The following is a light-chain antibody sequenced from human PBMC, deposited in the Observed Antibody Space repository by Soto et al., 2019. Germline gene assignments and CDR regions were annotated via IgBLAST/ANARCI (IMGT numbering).Light chain of an antibody. CDR2: DAS. V-gene: IGKV1-5*01. J-gene: IGKJ1*01. Sequence: DIHMTQSPSTLSASVGDRVTITCRASQSSSSWLAWYQQKPGKAPKLLIYDASSLESGVPSRFSGSGSGTEFTLTISSLQPDDFATYYCQQYNSYSWTFGQGTKVDI. CDR1: QSSSSW. CDR3: QQYNSYSWT.